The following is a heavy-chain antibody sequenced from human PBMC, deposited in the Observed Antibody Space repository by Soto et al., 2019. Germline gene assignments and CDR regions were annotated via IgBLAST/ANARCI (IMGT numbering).Heavy chain of an antibody. CDR3: ARKGRGGYNWFDP. V-gene: IGHV4-30-2*01. CDR1: GGSISGGGYS. Sequence: PSETLSLTCAVSGGSISGGGYSWIWIRQPPGKGLEWIGYIYHSGSTYYNPSLKSRVTISVDRSKNQFSLRLSSVTAADTAVYYCARKGRGGYNWFDPWGQGTLVTVSS. CDR2: IYHSGST. J-gene: IGHJ5*02. D-gene: IGHD2-15*01.